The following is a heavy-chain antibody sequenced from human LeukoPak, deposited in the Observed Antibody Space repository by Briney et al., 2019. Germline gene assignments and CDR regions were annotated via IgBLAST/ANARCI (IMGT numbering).Heavy chain of an antibody. D-gene: IGHD5-18*01. J-gene: IGHJ6*02. CDR3: AREYSYGSNYYGMDV. CDR2: ISYDGSNK. CDR1: GFTFSSYA. Sequence: GGSLRLSCAASGFTFSSYAMHWVRQAPGKGLEWVAVISYDGSNKYYADSVKGRFTISRDNSKNTLYLQMNSLRAEDTAVYYCAREYSYGSNYYGMDVWGQGTTVTVSS. V-gene: IGHV3-30-3*01.